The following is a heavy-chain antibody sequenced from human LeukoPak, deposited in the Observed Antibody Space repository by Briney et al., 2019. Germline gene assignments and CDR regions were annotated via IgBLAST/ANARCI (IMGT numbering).Heavy chain of an antibody. J-gene: IGHJ4*02. Sequence: GGSLRLSCAASGFTFSSHWMHWVRKAPGKGLVWVSRISSDGTNTNYADSVKGRFTISRDNAKNSLYLQMNSLRAEDTAVYYCARDNDLLRYFDWPLDYWGQGTLVTVSS. CDR1: GFTFSSHW. CDR2: ISSDGTNT. CDR3: ARDNDLLRYFDWPLDY. D-gene: IGHD3-9*01. V-gene: IGHV3-74*01.